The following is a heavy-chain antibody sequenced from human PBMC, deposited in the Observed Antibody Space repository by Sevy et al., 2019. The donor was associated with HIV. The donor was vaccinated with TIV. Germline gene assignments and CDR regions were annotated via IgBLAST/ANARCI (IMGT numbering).Heavy chain of an antibody. V-gene: IGHV3-30-3*01. CDR3: ARVAVSYCTNDCYHRFDY. Sequence: GFPRLSCAVSGFSFSHYAFHWVRQAPGKGLEWVSLISYDGTYKYYADSVKGRFTISRDNSKNTLYLQMNSLRGNDTAVYYCARVAVSYCTNDCYHRFDYWGPGALVTVSS. CDR2: ISYDGTYK. CDR1: GFSFSHYA. J-gene: IGHJ4*02. D-gene: IGHD2-8*01.